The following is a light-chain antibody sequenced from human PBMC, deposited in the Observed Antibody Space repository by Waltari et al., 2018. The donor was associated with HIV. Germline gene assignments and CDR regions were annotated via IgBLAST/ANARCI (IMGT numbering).Light chain of an antibody. CDR2: GKN. CDR3: NSRDSSGNHVV. CDR1: SLRSYY. J-gene: IGLJ2*01. Sequence: SSELTQDPAVSVALGQTVRITCQGDSLRSYYASWYQQKPGQAPVLVIYGKNNRPSGIPDRFSGSSSGNTASLTITGAQAEAEADYYCNSRDSSGNHVVFGGGTKLTVL. V-gene: IGLV3-19*01.